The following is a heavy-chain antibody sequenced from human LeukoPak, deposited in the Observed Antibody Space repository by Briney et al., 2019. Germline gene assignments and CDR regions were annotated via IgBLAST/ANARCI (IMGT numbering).Heavy chain of an antibody. CDR1: GFTFSSYA. CDR2: ISGSGGST. J-gene: IGHJ5*02. Sequence: PGGSLRLSCAASGFTFSSYAMSWVRQAPGKGLEWVSAISGSGGSTYYADSVKGRFTISRDNSKNTLYLQMNNLRAEDTAVYYCAKDSSPQTPRGRINWFDPWGQGTLVTVSS. V-gene: IGHV3-23*01. CDR3: AKDSSPQTPRGRINWFDP. D-gene: IGHD3-10*01.